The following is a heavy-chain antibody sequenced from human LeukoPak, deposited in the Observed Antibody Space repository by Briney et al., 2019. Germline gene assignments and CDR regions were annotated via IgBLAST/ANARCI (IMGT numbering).Heavy chain of an antibody. J-gene: IGHJ4*02. CDR1: GFTFSTYA. Sequence: GGSLRLSCAASGFTFSTYAMHWVRQAPGKGLEWVAFIRYDGDTEYYADSVQGRFTISRDNSKNTLYLQMNSLRAEDTAVYYCAKDLNRAGLFDYWGQGTLVTVSS. CDR3: AKDLNRAGLFDY. D-gene: IGHD1-14*01. V-gene: IGHV3-30*02. CDR2: IRYDGDTE.